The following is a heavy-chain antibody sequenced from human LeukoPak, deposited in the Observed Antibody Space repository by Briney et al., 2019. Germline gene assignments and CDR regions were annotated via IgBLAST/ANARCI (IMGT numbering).Heavy chain of an antibody. D-gene: IGHD3-3*01. Sequence: SETLSLTCAVYGGSFSGYYWSWIRQPPGKGLEWIGEINHSGSTNYNPSLKSRVTISVDTSKNQFSLKLSSVTAADTAVYYGAREPVGKYYDFWSGYPDAFDIWGQGTMVTVSS. J-gene: IGHJ3*02. CDR1: GGSFSGYY. CDR2: INHSGST. V-gene: IGHV4-34*01. CDR3: AREPVGKYYDFWSGYPDAFDI.